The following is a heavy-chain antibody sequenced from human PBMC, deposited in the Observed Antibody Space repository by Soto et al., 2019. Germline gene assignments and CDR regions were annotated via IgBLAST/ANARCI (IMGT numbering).Heavy chain of an antibody. CDR3: AKDAAFGVAIRPNY. J-gene: IGHJ4*02. V-gene: IGHV3-23*01. CDR1: GFTFSSYA. CDR2: ISGSGGST. Sequence: GGSLRLSCAASGFTFSSYAMSWVRQAPGKGLEWVSAISGSGGSTYYADSVKGRYTISRDNSKNTLYLQMNSLRAEDTAVYYCAKDAAFGVAIRPNYWGQGTLVTVSS. D-gene: IGHD3-3*01.